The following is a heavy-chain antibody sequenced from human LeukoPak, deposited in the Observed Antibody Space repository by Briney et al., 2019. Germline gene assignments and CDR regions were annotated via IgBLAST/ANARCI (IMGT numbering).Heavy chain of an antibody. Sequence: GGSLRLSCAASGFTFSSYSMNWVRQAPGKGLEWVSYISSSSSTIYYADSVKGRFTISRDNAKNSLYPQMNSLRVEDTAVYYCARGRAAAGTSSRGIDYWGQGTLVTVSS. V-gene: IGHV3-48*01. D-gene: IGHD6-13*01. CDR1: GFTFSSYS. J-gene: IGHJ4*02. CDR3: ARGRAAAGTSSRGIDY. CDR2: ISSSSSTI.